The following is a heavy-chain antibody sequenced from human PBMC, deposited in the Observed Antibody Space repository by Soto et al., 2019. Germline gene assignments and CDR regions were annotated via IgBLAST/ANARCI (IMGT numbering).Heavy chain of an antibody. J-gene: IGHJ4*02. CDR1: GYTFTSYG. CDR2: ISVYNGNT. CDR3: ARVEGVMGATGIDY. D-gene: IGHD1-26*01. V-gene: IGHV1-18*01. Sequence: QVQLVQSGAEEKKPGASVKVSCKASGYTFTSYGISWVRQAPGQGLEWMGWISVYNGNTNYAQKLQGRVTMTTDTSTSTAYMELRILRSDDTAVYYCARVEGVMGATGIDYWGQGTLVTVSS.